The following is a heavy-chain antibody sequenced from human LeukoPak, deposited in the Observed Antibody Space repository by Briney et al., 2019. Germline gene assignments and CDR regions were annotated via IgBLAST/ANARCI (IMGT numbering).Heavy chain of an antibody. Sequence: GRSLRLSCAASGFTFSTYGMHWVRQAPGKGLEGVAVISYDGSNKYYADSVKGRFTISRDNSKNTLYLQMNSLRAEDTAVYYCARLVLDWFDPWGQGTLVTVSS. J-gene: IGHJ5*02. V-gene: IGHV3-30*03. CDR1: GFTFSTYG. CDR2: ISYDGSNK. D-gene: IGHD6-13*01. CDR3: ARLVLDWFDP.